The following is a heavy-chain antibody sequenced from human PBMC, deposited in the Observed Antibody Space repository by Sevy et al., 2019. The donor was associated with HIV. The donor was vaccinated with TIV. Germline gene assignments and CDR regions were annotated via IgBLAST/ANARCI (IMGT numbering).Heavy chain of an antibody. CDR2: IIPIFGTA. J-gene: IGHJ4*02. CDR3: ARGHYGATNKFDY. D-gene: IGHD3-16*01. Sequence: ASVKVSCKASGGTFSSYAISWVRQAPGQGLEWMGGIIPIFGTANYAQKFQGRVTITADESTSTAYMELSSLRSEDTAVYYCARGHYGATNKFDYWDQGTLVTVSS. V-gene: IGHV1-69*13. CDR1: GGTFSSYA.